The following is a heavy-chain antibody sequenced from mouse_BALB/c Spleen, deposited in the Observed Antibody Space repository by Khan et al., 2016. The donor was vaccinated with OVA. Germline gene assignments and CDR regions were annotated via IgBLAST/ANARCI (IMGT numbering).Heavy chain of an antibody. Sequence: QVQLKQSGPELVKPGASVRISCKASGYTFTTYYIHWVKERPGQGLEWIGWIYPGSGNTKYGEQFKGKAKLTADKSSSTAYMQLSSLTSEDSAVYFCARYAYFLGDAMDYWGQGTSVTVSS. CDR2: IYPGSGNT. CDR3: ARYAYFLGDAMDY. J-gene: IGHJ4*01. D-gene: IGHD2-3*01. V-gene: IGHV1S50*01. CDR1: GYTFTTYY.